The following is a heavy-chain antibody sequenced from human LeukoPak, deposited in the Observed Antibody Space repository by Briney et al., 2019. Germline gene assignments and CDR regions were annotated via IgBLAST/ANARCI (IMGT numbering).Heavy chain of an antibody. J-gene: IGHJ4*02. V-gene: IGHV3-48*03. Sequence: GGSLRLSCAASGFTFSSYEMNWVRQAPGKGLEWVSYISSSGSTIYYADSVKGRFIISRDNAKNTLYLQMNSLRAEDTAVYFCARVRSSSWFDYWGQGTLVAVSS. CDR3: ARVRSSSWFDY. CDR2: ISSSGSTI. D-gene: IGHD6-13*01. CDR1: GFTFSSYE.